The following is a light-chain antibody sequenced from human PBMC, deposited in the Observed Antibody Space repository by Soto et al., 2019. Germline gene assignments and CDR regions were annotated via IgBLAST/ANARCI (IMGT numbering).Light chain of an antibody. CDR3: CSYAGSYTYV. CDR2: DVS. J-gene: IGLJ1*01. CDR1: SSDVGGYNY. Sequence: QSALTQPRSVSGSPGQSVTISCTGTSSDVGGYNYVSWYQQHPGKAPKLMIYDVSQRPSGVPDRFSGSKSGNTASLTISGLQSEDEDDYYCCSYAGSYTYVFGTGTKVTVL. V-gene: IGLV2-11*01.